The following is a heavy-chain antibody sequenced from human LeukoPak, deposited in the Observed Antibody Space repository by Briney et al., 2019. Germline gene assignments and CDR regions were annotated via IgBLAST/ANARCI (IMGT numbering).Heavy chain of an antibody. CDR3: PKQSYASGWSPFDY. CDR2: VSGGGVTT. J-gene: IGHJ4*02. CDR1: GFTFSSYA. V-gene: IGHV3-23*01. Sequence: SGGSLRLSCAASGFTFSSYAMSWVRQAPGKGLEWVSTVSGGGVTTYYADSAKGRFTISRDNSKNTLYLQMNSLTAEDTAVYYCPKQSYASGWSPFDYWGQGILVTVSS. D-gene: IGHD6-19*01.